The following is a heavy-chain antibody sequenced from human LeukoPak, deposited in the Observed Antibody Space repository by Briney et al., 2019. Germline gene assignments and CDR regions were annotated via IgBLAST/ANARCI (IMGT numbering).Heavy chain of an antibody. D-gene: IGHD3-3*01. CDR3: ARVKAGRGVVFDY. CDR2: IYTSGST. Sequence: PSQTLSLTCTVSGGSISSGSYYWSWIRQPAGKGLEWIGRIYTSGSTNYNPSLKSRVTISVDTSKNQFSLRLSSVTAADTAVYYCARVKAGRGVVFDYWGQGTLVTVSS. V-gene: IGHV4-61*02. J-gene: IGHJ4*02. CDR1: GGSISSGSYY.